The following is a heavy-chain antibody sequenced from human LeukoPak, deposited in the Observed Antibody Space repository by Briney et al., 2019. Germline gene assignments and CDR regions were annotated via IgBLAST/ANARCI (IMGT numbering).Heavy chain of an antibody. V-gene: IGHV1-18*04. D-gene: IGHD3-9*01. CDR3: ARATLTDY. CDR1: GGTFRDHS. Sequence: ASVKVSCKASGGTFRDHSISWVRQAPGQGLEWMGWISAYNGNTNYAQKLQGRVTMTTDTSTSTAYMELRSLRSDDTAVYYCARATLTDYWGQGTLVTVSS. J-gene: IGHJ4*02. CDR2: ISAYNGNT.